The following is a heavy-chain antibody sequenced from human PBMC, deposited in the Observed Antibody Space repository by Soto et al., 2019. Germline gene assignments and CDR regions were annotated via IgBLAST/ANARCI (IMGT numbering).Heavy chain of an antibody. Sequence: QVQLVESGGGVVQPGRSLRVSCAASGFTFSSYGMHWVRQAPGKGLEWVAVISYDGSNKYYADSVKGRFTISRDNSKNTLYLQMNSLRAEDTAVYYCAIVGADDDYWGQGTLVTVSS. D-gene: IGHD1-26*01. V-gene: IGHV3-30*03. CDR1: GFTFSSYG. CDR2: ISYDGSNK. J-gene: IGHJ4*02. CDR3: AIVGADDDY.